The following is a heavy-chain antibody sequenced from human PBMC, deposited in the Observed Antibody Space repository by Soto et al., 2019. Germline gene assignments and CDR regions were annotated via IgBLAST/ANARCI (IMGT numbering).Heavy chain of an antibody. D-gene: IGHD4-17*01. J-gene: IGHJ6*02. V-gene: IGHV4-39*01. Sequence: QLQLQESGPGLVKPSETLSLTCTVSGGSISSSSYYWGWIRQPPGKGLEWIGSIYYSGSTYYNPSLRSRVTISVDTSKNQFSLKLGSVTAADTAVYYCARHVPTVTTHSSYYYYGMDVWGQGTTVTVSS. CDR3: ARHVPTVTTHSSYYYYGMDV. CDR1: GGSISSSSYY. CDR2: IYYSGST.